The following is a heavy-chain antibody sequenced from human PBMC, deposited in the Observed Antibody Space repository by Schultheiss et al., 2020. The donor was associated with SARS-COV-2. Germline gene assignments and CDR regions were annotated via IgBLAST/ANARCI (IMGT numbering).Heavy chain of an antibody. J-gene: IGHJ4*02. Sequence: GGSLRLSCEASGFAFGSYTMNWVRQAPGKGLQWVANIKQDGSVEHYVDSVRGRFFISRDNAKNSLDLQMNNLRVDDTAVYYCVKEGEEMGTSWGQGTLVTVSS. D-gene: IGHD1-1*01. CDR1: GFAFGSYT. CDR3: VKEGEEMGTS. V-gene: IGHV3-7*03. CDR2: IKQDGSVE.